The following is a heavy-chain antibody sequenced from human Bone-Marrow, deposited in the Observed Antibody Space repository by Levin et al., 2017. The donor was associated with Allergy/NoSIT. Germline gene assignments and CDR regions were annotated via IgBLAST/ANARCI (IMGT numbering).Heavy chain of an antibody. CDR2: IYYRGNT. Sequence: PSETLSLTCTVSGGSISNYYWSWIRQAPGKGLEWIGFIYYRGNTNYNPSLETPVSISVDTSKNQFSLKLTSVTAADTAVYYCARGAWDFYHMDVWGKGTTVTVSS. D-gene: IGHD3-16*01. CDR3: ARGAWDFYHMDV. V-gene: IGHV4-59*01. J-gene: IGHJ6*03. CDR1: GGSISNYY.